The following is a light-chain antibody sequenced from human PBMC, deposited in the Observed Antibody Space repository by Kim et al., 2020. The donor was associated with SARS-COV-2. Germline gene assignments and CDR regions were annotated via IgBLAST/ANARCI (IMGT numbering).Light chain of an antibody. CDR2: DAS. V-gene: IGKV3-11*01. Sequence: EIVLTQSPATLSLSPGERATLSCRASQSVSSYLAWYQQKPGQAPRLLIYDASNRATGIPARFSGSGSGTDFTLTIRSLEPEDFAVYYCQQRSNWPPLTFGGGTKVDIK. CDR3: QQRSNWPPLT. CDR1: QSVSSY. J-gene: IGKJ4*01.